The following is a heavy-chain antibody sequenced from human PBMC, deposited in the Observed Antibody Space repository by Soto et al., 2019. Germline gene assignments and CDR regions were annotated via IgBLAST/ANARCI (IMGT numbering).Heavy chain of an antibody. CDR2: IYTSGST. Sequence: SETLSLTCTVSGGSISSYYWSWIRQPTGKGLEWIGRIYTSGSTNYNPSLKSRVTMSVDTSKNQFSLKLSSVTAADTAVYYCARDRMGYDYVWGSYRYGQADYGMDVWGQGTTVTVSS. J-gene: IGHJ6*02. D-gene: IGHD3-16*02. CDR3: ARDRMGYDYVWGSYRYGQADYGMDV. V-gene: IGHV4-4*07. CDR1: GGSISSYY.